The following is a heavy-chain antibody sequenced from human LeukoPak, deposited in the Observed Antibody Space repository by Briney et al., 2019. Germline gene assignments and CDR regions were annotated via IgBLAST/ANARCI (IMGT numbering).Heavy chain of an antibody. J-gene: IGHJ6*03. V-gene: IGHV4-39*01. Sequence: SETLSLTCTVSGASITSRNYYWGWVRQPPGQGLEWIASISYSGTTYYNPSLVSRVTISVDASKNEFSLKLSSVTAADTAVFYCARQPVDSGWPRYMDVWGKGTTLTVSS. CDR3: ARQPVDSGWPRYMDV. CDR1: GASITSRNYY. D-gene: IGHD6-25*01. CDR2: ISYSGTT.